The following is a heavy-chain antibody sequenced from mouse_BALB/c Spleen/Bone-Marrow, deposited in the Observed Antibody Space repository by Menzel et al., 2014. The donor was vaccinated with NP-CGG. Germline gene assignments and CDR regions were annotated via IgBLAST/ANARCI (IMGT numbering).Heavy chain of an antibody. CDR1: GYTFTSYW. D-gene: IGHD1-1*01. J-gene: IGHJ4*01. CDR3: TRRGDYGSSYGAMDY. CDR2: IYPGSGST. Sequence: LQQSGSELVRPGASVKLSCKASGYTFTSYWMHWVKQRHGQGLEWIGNIYPGSGSTNYDEKFKSKGTLTVDTSSSTAYMHLSSLTSEDSAVYYCTRRGDYGSSYGAMDYCGQGTSVTVSS. V-gene: IGHV1S22*01.